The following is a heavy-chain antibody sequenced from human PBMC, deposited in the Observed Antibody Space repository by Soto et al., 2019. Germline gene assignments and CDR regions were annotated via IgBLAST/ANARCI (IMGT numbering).Heavy chain of an antibody. CDR3: ARAIGPTLFDY. V-gene: IGHV3-13*04. Sequence: GGSLRLSCSASGFIFSSYHMHWVRQGPGKGLEWVSAIGTTGDTNYAGYVKGRFTISRENAKNSLYLQMNSRRAGDTAIYFCARAIGPTLFDYWGQGALVTVSS. D-gene: IGHD3-22*01. CDR1: GFIFSSYH. J-gene: IGHJ4*02. CDR2: IGTTGDT.